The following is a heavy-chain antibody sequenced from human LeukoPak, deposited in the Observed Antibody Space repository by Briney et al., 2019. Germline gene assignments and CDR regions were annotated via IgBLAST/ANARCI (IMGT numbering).Heavy chain of an antibody. V-gene: IGHV4-59*01. D-gene: IGHD3-16*01. J-gene: IGHJ3*02. Sequence: SETLSLTCTVSGGSISSYYWSWIRQPPGKGLEYIGYIYYSGSTNCNPSLKSRLTISVDTSKNQFSLKLSSVTAADTAVYYCARAASFGRYADAFDIWGQGTMVTVSS. CDR1: GGSISSYY. CDR3: ARAASFGRYADAFDI. CDR2: IYYSGST.